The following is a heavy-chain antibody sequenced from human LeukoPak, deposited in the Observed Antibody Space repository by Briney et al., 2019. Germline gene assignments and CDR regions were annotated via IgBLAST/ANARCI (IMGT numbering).Heavy chain of an antibody. CDR2: IVPIFGTA. D-gene: IGHD3-3*01. CDR1: GGTFSSYA. J-gene: IGHJ4*02. Sequence: SVKVSCKASGGTFSSYAISWVRQAPGQGLEWMGGIVPIFGTANYAQKFQGRVTITADKSTSTAYMELSSLRSEDTAVYYCAKDLSGRFWSGYYFDYWGQGTLVTVSS. CDR3: AKDLSGRFWSGYYFDY. V-gene: IGHV1-69*06.